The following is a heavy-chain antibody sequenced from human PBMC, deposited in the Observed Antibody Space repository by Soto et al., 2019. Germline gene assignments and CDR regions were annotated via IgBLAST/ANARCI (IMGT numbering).Heavy chain of an antibody. V-gene: IGHV1-18*01. CDR1: GYTFTSYG. D-gene: IGHD2-8*01. CDR3: ARIDPPLMLAWFDP. Sequence: GASVKVSCKASGYTFTSYGISWVRQAPGQGLEWMGWISAYNGNTNYAQKLQGRVTMTTDTSTSTAYMELRSLRPDDTAVYYCARIDPPLMLAWFDPWGQGTLVTVSS. CDR2: ISAYNGNT. J-gene: IGHJ5*02.